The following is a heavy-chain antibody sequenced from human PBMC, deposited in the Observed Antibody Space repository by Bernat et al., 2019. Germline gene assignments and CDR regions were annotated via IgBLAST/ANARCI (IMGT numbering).Heavy chain of an antibody. Sequence: EVQLLESGGGLVQPGGSLRLSCVASGFTFSSYAMSWVRQAPGKGLEWVSAISGSGGSTYYADSVKGRFTISRDNSKNTLYLQMNSLRAEDTAVYYCAKDRVYCSGGSCPLEWYFDLWGRGTLVTVSS. V-gene: IGHV3-23*01. J-gene: IGHJ2*01. CDR3: AKDRVYCSGGSCPLEWYFDL. D-gene: IGHD2-15*01. CDR1: GFTFSSYA. CDR2: ISGSGGST.